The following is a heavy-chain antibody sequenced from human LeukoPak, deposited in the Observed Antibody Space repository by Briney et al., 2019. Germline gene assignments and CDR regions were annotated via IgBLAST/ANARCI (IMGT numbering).Heavy chain of an antibody. D-gene: IGHD3-10*01. CDR3: ARGRSYGSGRYWFDP. V-gene: IGHV4-34*01. Sequence: SETLSLTCAVYGGSFSGYYWSWIRQPPGKGLEWIGEINQSGSTNYNPSLKSRVTTSVDTSKNQFSLKLRSVTAADTAVYYCARGRSYGSGRYWFDPWGQRALVTVSS. J-gene: IGHJ5*02. CDR1: GGSFSGYY. CDR2: INQSGST.